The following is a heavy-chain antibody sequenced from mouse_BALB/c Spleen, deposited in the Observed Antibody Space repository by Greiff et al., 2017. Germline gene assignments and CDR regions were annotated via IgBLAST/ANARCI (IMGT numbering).Heavy chain of an antibody. CDR3: AREFSGITTVRYWYFDV. V-gene: IGHV1-12*01. D-gene: IGHD1-1*01. CDR1: GYTFTSYN. J-gene: IGHJ1*01. Sequence: QVQLKQSGAELVRSGASVKMSCKASGYTFTSYNMHWVKQTPGQGLEWIGYIYPGNGGTNYNQKFKGKATLTADTSSSTAYMQISSLTSEDSAVYFCAREFSGITTVRYWYFDVWGAGTTVTVSS. CDR2: IYPGNGGT.